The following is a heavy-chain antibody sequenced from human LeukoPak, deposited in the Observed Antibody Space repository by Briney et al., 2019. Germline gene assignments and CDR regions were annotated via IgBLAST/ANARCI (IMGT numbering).Heavy chain of an antibody. CDR3: ARHFEVEQQLGYYYYYMDV. J-gene: IGHJ6*03. V-gene: IGHV5-51*01. CDR1: GYSFTSYW. CDR2: IYPGDSDT. D-gene: IGHD6-13*01. Sequence: GESLKISCKGSGYSFTSYWIGWVRPMPGKGLEWMGIIYPGDSDTRYSPSFQGQVTISADKSISTAYLQWSSLKASDTAMYYCARHFEVEQQLGYYYYYMDVWGKGTTVTVSS.